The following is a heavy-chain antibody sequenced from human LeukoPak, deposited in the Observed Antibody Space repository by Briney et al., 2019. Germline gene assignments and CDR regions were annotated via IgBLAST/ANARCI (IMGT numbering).Heavy chain of an antibody. CDR1: GFTFDDYA. D-gene: IGHD1-26*01. CDR2: ISWNSGTT. Sequence: PGGSLRLSCAASGFTFDDYAMHWVRLAPGKGLEWVSGISWNSGTTGYADSVKGRFTISRDNAKNSLYLQMNSLRAEDMALYYCAKGVGAPVRGSYFDYWGQGTLVTVSS. J-gene: IGHJ4*02. CDR3: AKGVGAPVRGSYFDY. V-gene: IGHV3-9*03.